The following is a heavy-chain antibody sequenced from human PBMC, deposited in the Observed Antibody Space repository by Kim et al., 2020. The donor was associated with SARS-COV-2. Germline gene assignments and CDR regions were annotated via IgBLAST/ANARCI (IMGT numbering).Heavy chain of an antibody. D-gene: IGHD4-17*01. CDR2: INHSGST. V-gene: IGHV4-34*01. Sequence: SETLSLTCAVYGGSFSSDYWCWSRQPQGQGLEWIGEINHSGSTNYNPTLKSRSTITVDTSKNQNYLTLSSVTAADTAVYYCARGMTVTTPYYYYGMDV. CDR1: GGSFSSDY. J-gene: IGHJ6*01. CDR3: ARGMTVTTPYYYYGMDV.